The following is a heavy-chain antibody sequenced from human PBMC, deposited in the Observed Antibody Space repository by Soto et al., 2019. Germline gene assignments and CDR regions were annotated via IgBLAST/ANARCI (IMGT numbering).Heavy chain of an antibody. D-gene: IGHD3-10*01. CDR3: AKGRGGSGSLTPRVDF. CDR1: GFTFNNYA. J-gene: IGHJ4*02. CDR2: ISGGGDTT. Sequence: VQLLESGGGLVQPGGSLRLSCAPSGFTFNNYAMTWVRQAPGKGLEWVSAISGGGDTTSYADSVKGRFTVSRDGSKNRLYLQMSSLRAEDTALYYCAKGRGGSGSLTPRVDFWGQGTLVTVSS. V-gene: IGHV3-23*01.